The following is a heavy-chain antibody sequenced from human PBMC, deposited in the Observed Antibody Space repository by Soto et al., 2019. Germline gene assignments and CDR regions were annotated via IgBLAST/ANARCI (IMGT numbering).Heavy chain of an antibody. Sequence: SVKVSCKASGGTFSSYAISWVRQAPGQGLEWMGGIIPIFVTAKDAQKFQGRVTITADESTSTAYMELSSLRSDDTAVYYCARVAYQLLYEGYYYYYYGMDVWGQGTTVTVSS. CDR2: IIPIFVTA. D-gene: IGHD2-2*02. V-gene: IGHV1-69*13. J-gene: IGHJ6*02. CDR3: ARVAYQLLYEGYYYYYYGMDV. CDR1: GGTFSSYA.